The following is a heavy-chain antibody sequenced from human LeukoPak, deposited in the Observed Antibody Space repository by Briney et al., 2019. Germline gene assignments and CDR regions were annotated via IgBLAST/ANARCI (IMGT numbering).Heavy chain of an antibody. V-gene: IGHV1-69*13. CDR1: GGTFSSYA. Sequence: SVTVSCTASGGTFSSYAISWVRQAPGQGLEWMGGIIPIFGTANYAQKFQGRVTITADESTSTAYMELSSLRSEDTAVYYCARDEHYYGSGSYPYYFDYWGQGSLVTVSS. D-gene: IGHD3-10*01. CDR2: IIPIFGTA. CDR3: ARDEHYYGSGSYPYYFDY. J-gene: IGHJ4*02.